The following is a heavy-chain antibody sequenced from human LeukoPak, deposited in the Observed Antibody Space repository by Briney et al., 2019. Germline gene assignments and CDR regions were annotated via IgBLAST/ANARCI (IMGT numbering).Heavy chain of an antibody. V-gene: IGHV3-48*03. CDR3: ALLAVASDFDY. CDR1: EFPFSFYE. D-gene: IGHD6-19*01. J-gene: IGHJ4*02. CDR2: IGSSGTNR. Sequence: PGGSLRLSCAVSEFPFSFYEMNWVGQAPGKGLEWVSNIGSSGTNRYYADSVKGRFSISRDNAKSSLYLQMNSLRVEDTAVYYCALLAVASDFDYWGQGALVTVSS.